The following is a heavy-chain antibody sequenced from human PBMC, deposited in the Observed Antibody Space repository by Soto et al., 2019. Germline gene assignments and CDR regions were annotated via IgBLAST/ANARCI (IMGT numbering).Heavy chain of an antibody. V-gene: IGHV3-33*01. Sequence: QVQLVESGGGVVQPGRSLRLSCAASGFTFSSYGMHWVRQAPGKGLEWVAVIWYDGSNKYYADSVKGRFTISRDNSKNTLYLQMKSLRAEDTAVYYCARDCSGGSCRHYYYYGMDVWGQGTTVTVSS. CDR1: GFTFSSYG. J-gene: IGHJ6*02. CDR2: IWYDGSNK. CDR3: ARDCSGGSCRHYYYYGMDV. D-gene: IGHD2-15*01.